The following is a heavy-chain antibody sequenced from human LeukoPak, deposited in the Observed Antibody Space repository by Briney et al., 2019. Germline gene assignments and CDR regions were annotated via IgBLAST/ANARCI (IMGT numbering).Heavy chain of an antibody. D-gene: IGHD3-22*01. J-gene: IGHJ4*02. V-gene: IGHV3-48*03. Sequence: PGGSLRLSCAASGFTFSSYEMNWVRQAPGKGLEWVSYISSSGSTIYYADSVKGRFTISRDNAKNSLYLQMNSLRAEDTAVYYCAKAKVVISTITYFDYWGQGTLVTVSS. CDR2: ISSSGSTI. CDR3: AKAKVVISTITYFDY. CDR1: GFTFSSYE.